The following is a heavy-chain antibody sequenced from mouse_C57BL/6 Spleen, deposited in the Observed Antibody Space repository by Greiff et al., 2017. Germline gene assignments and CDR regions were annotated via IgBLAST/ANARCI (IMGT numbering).Heavy chain of an antibody. CDR1: GYTFTSYW. V-gene: IGHV1-64*01. CDR3: ARAPITTVVATGY. Sequence: QVQLQQPGAELVKPGASVKLSCKASGYTFTSYWMHWVKQRPGQGLEWIGMIHPNSGSTNYNVKFKSKATLTVDKSSSTAYMQLSSLTSEDSAVYYCARAPITTVVATGYWGQGTTLTVSS. D-gene: IGHD1-1*01. J-gene: IGHJ2*01. CDR2: IHPNSGST.